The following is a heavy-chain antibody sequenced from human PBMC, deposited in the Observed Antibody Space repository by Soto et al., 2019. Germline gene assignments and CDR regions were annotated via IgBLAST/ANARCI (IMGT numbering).Heavy chain of an antibody. D-gene: IGHD6-19*01. Sequence: QVQLQESGPGLVKPSGTLSLTCAVSGGSISSSNWWSWVRQPPGKGLEWIGEIYHSGSTNYNPSLTIRVTIEVDKSKNQFSLKLSSVTAADTAVYYCARVAVAGTRVDYWGQGTLVTVSS. CDR1: GGSISSSNW. V-gene: IGHV4-4*02. J-gene: IGHJ4*02. CDR3: ARVAVAGTRVDY. CDR2: IYHSGST.